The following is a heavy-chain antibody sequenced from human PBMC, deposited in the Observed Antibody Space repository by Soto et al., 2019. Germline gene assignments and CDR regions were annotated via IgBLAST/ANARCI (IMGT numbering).Heavy chain of an antibody. J-gene: IGHJ6*02. CDR1: GFSFRSYA. Sequence: GGSLRLSCAASGFSFRSYAMSWVRQAPGKGLEWVSGINRNGSSTSYADSVKGRFTISRDNAKNTLYLQMNSLRAEDTAVYYCVRDSYSGTPGIYYGMDVWGQGTTVTVSS. D-gene: IGHD1-26*01. CDR2: INRNGSST. CDR3: VRDSYSGTPGIYYGMDV. V-gene: IGHV3-74*01.